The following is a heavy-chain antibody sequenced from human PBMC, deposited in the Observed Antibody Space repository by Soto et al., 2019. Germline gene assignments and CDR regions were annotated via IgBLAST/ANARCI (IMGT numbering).Heavy chain of an antibody. CDR3: ARRQNKYYYYYMDV. CDR2: IYYSGST. V-gene: IGHV4-59*08. CDR1: GGSISSYY. J-gene: IGHJ6*03. Sequence: SQTLSLTCTVSGGSISSYYWSWIRQPPGKGLEWIGYIYYSGSTNYNPSLKSRVTISVDTSKNQFSLKLSSVTAADTAVYYCARRQNKYYYYYMDVWGKGTTVTVSS.